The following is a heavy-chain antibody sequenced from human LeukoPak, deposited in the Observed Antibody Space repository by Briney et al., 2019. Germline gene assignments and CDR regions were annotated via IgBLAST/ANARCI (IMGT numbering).Heavy chain of an antibody. V-gene: IGHV4-39*01. Sequence: KPSETLSLTCNVSSGTISSSSDFWGWIRQPPGNGLEWIGNIYYTGSTHYNPSLKSRLSISVDTSKNQFSLKLSSVTAADTAVYYCARGNYYDSSGYLYYFDYWGQGTLVTVSS. D-gene: IGHD3-22*01. CDR2: IYYTGST. CDR3: ARGNYYDSSGYLYYFDY. J-gene: IGHJ4*02. CDR1: SGTISSSSDF.